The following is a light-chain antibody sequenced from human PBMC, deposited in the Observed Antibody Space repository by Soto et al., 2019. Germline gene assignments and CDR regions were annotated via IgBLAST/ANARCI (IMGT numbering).Light chain of an antibody. CDR2: DAS. CDR3: QQYNSWLT. V-gene: IGKV3-15*01. Sequence: IVMTQTPATLSVSPGGRVTLSCRASQSVSYHVAWYQQKPGQTPRLVIYDASTRASGIPARFSGTRSGTAFSLTVSSLQSEDFGIYYCQQYNSWLTFGGGTRVDIK. J-gene: IGKJ4*01. CDR1: QSVSYH.